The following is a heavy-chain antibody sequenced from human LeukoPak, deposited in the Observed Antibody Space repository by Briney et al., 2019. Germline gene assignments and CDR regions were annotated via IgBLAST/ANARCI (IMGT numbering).Heavy chain of an antibody. D-gene: IGHD5-12*01. CDR1: GGSISSSSYY. Sequence: PSETLSLTCTVSGGSISSSSYYWGWIRQPPGKGLEWIGSIYYSGSTYYNPSLKSRVTISVDTSKNQFSLKLSSVTAADTAVYYCARAPLPFRWLRSVYFDYWGQGTLVTVSS. CDR3: ARAPLPFRWLRSVYFDY. CDR2: IYYSGST. J-gene: IGHJ4*02. V-gene: IGHV4-39*07.